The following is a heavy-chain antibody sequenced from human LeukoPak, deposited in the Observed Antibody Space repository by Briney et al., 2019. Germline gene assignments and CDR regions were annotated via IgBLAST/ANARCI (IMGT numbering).Heavy chain of an antibody. Sequence: GGSLRLSCAASGFAFSSYGMHWVRQAPGKGLEWVAVISYDGNYKYYGDSVKGRFTISGDNSKNTLYLQMNSLRAEDTAVYYCAKDRLDTALAEAVDYWGQGTLVTVSS. D-gene: IGHD5-18*01. CDR1: GFAFSSYG. CDR3: AKDRLDTALAEAVDY. V-gene: IGHV3-30*18. CDR2: ISYDGNYK. J-gene: IGHJ4*02.